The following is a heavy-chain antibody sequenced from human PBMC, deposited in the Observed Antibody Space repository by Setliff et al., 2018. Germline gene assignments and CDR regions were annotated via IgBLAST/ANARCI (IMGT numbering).Heavy chain of an antibody. D-gene: IGHD2-2*02. Sequence: PGESLKISCQGLGYDFFGYWIAWVRQVPGKGPEGVGLIYPGDSDTRYSPSFQGQVTIAVDRSRVTAYLQWDSLKASDAATYYCARLAVRNTVYYYFTDVWGKGTSVTVSS. CDR1: GYDFFGYW. V-gene: IGHV5-51*01. CDR3: ARLAVRNTVYYYFTDV. J-gene: IGHJ6*03. CDR2: IYPGDSDT.